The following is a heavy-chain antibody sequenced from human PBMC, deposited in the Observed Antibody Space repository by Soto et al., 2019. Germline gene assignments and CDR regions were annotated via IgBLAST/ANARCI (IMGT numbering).Heavy chain of an antibody. D-gene: IGHD2-15*01. CDR2: IDRSGTTI. V-gene: IGHV3-48*03. CDR1: GFTFSNYE. CDR3: VGDGDGGCCSSWFVP. J-gene: IGHJ5*02. Sequence: EVQLVESGGGLVQPGGSLRLSCAASGFTFSNYELNWVRQAPGKGLEWISYIDRSGTTIHYADSVKGRFTISRANAKNSMYLQMNSLRVDDTAVYYCVGDGDGGCCSSWFVPWGQGTLFTVSS.